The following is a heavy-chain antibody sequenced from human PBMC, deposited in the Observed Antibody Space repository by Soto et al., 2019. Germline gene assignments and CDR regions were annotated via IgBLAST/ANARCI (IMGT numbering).Heavy chain of an antibody. V-gene: IGHV4-61*01. D-gene: IGHD3-3*01. J-gene: IGHJ4*02. CDR1: GGSVSSGSYY. Sequence: SETLSLTCTVSGGSVSSGSYYWSWIRQPPXKGLEWIGYIYYSGSTNYNPSLKSRVTISVDTSKNQFSLKLSSVTAADTAVYYWARVTTYHFWSGYYTGLGYYFDYWGQGTLVTVSS. CDR2: IYYSGST. CDR3: ARVTTYHFWSGYYTGLGYYFDY.